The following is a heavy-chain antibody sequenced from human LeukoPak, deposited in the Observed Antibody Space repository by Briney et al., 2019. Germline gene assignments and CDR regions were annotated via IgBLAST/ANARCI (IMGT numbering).Heavy chain of an antibody. CDR1: GGSFSGYY. CDR3: ARGRAQKWFPNNYYYYHMDV. V-gene: IGHV4-34*01. Sequence: SETLSLTCAVYGGSFSGYYWSWIRQPPGKGLEWIGEINHSGSTNYNPSLKSRVTISVDTSKNQFSLKLSSVTAADTAVYYCARGRAQKWFPNNYYYYHMDVWGKGTTVTVSS. CDR2: INHSGST. J-gene: IGHJ6*03. D-gene: IGHD3-22*01.